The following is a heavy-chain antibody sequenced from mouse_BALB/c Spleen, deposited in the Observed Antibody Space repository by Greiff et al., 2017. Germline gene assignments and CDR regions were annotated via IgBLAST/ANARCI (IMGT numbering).Heavy chain of an antibody. CDR2: IDPENGDT. V-gene: IGHV14-4*02. D-gene: IGHD1-1*01. CDR3: NAYYDCSSYWFAY. Sequence: EVKVVESGAELVRSGASVKLSCTASGFNIKDYYMHWVKQRPEQGLEWIGWIDPENGDTEYAPKFQGKATMTADTSSNTAYLQLSSLTSEDTAVYYCNAYYDCSSYWFAYWGQGTMVTVSA. CDR1: GFNIKDYY. J-gene: IGHJ3*01.